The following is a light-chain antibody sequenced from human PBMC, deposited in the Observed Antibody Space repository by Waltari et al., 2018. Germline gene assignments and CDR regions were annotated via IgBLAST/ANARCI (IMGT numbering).Light chain of an antibody. J-gene: IGLJ2*01. V-gene: IGLV2-14*01. CDR3: SSYTSATTLSVV. Sequence: QSALTQPASVSGSPGQSITIPCTGTRGDVGGYNYVSWYQQHAGKAPKVIIYEVSNRPSGVSTRFSASKSGDTASLTISGLQAEDEATYYCSSYTSATTLSVVFGGGTKVTVL. CDR2: EVS. CDR1: RGDVGGYNY.